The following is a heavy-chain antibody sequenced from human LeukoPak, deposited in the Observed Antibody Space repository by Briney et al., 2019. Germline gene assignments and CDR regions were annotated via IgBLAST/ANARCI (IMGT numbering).Heavy chain of an antibody. CDR1: GFTFSSYA. J-gene: IGHJ4*02. CDR3: ARPFQEMATIDY. D-gene: IGHD5-24*01. CDR2: ISYDGSNK. Sequence: PGRSLRLSCAASGFTFSSYAMHWVRQAPGKGLEWVAVISYDGSNKYYADSVKGRFTISRDNSKNTLYLQMNSLRAEDTAVYYCARPFQEMATIDYWGQGTLVTVSS. V-gene: IGHV3-30-3*01.